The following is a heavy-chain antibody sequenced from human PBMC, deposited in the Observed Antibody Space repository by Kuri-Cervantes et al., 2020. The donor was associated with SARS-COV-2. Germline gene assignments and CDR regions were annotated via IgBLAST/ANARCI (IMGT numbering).Heavy chain of an antibody. CDR2: IIPIFGTA. J-gene: IGHJ4*02. CDR3: AREAVRGVIHY. CDR1: GYTFTSYA. D-gene: IGHD3-10*01. Sequence: SVKVSCKASGYTFTSYAISWVRQAPGQGLEWTGGIIPIFGTANYAQKFQGRVTITADESTSTAYMELSSLRSEDTAVYYCAREAVRGVIHYWGQGTLVTVSS. V-gene: IGHV1-69*13.